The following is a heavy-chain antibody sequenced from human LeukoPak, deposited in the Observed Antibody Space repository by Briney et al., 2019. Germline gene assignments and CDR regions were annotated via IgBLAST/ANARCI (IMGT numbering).Heavy chain of an antibody. V-gene: IGHV3-23*01. CDR2: ISGSGGST. D-gene: IGHD4-11*01. CDR3: ATWGMTTSYFDY. Sequence: GGSLRLSCAASGFTFSSYAMSWVRQAPGKGLEWVSSISGSGGSTYYADSVKGRFTISRDNSKNTLYLQMNSLRAEDTAVYYCATWGMTTSYFDYWGQGTLVTVSS. CDR1: GFTFSSYA. J-gene: IGHJ4*02.